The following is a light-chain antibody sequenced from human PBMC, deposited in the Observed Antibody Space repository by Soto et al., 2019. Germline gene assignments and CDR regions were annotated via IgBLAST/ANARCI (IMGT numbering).Light chain of an antibody. Sequence: SYELTTPPSVSVAPGQTARITCGGNNSGSESVHWYEQKPGQAPVLVVYDDSDRPSGIPERFSGSNSGNPATLTISRVEAADEAAYDCQGWGSSSDPYLFGTATKVT. V-gene: IGLV3-21*02. CDR3: QGWGSSSDPYL. CDR1: NSGSES. J-gene: IGLJ1*01. CDR2: DDS.